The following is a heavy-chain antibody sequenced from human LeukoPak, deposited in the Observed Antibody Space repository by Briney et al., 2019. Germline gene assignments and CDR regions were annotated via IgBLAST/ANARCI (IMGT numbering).Heavy chain of an antibody. CDR1: SGSISSYAYF. Sequence: PSETLSLTCTVSSGSISSYAYFWGWIRQPPGKALEWIGTIYYSGSTYYNPSLESRVTISVDTSKNQFSLRLSSVTAADTAVYYCAKTHFYNSSGCYFPFDSWSQGTLVTVSS. J-gene: IGHJ4*02. CDR3: AKTHFYNSSGCYFPFDS. CDR2: IYYSGST. D-gene: IGHD3-22*01. V-gene: IGHV4-39*07.